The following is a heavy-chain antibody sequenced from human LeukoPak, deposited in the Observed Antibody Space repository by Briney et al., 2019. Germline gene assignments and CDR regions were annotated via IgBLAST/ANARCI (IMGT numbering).Heavy chain of an antibody. CDR3: ARHGDNTYYDYVWGSYRYSVFDY. V-gene: IGHV4-4*09. D-gene: IGHD3-16*02. CDR1: GGSISSYY. J-gene: IGHJ4*02. Sequence: SETLSLTCTVSGGSISSYYWSWIRQPPGKGLEWIGYIYTSGSTNYNASLKSRVTISVDPSKNQFSLKLSSVTAADTAVYYCARHGDNTYYDYVWGSYRYSVFDYWGQGTLVTVSS. CDR2: IYTSGST.